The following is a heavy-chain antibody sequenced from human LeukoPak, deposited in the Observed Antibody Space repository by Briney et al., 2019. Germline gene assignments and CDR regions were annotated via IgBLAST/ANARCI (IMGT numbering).Heavy chain of an antibody. CDR3: ARDYYGSGTYNWFDP. J-gene: IGHJ5*02. CDR1: GGSISSYY. CDR2: IYYSGST. V-gene: IGHV4-59*01. Sequence: SETLSVTCTVSGGSISSYYWSWIRQPPGKGLEWIGYIYYSGSTNYNPSLKSRVTISVDTSKNQFSLKLSSVTAADTAVYYCARDYYGSGTYNWFDPWGQGTLVTVSS. D-gene: IGHD3-10*01.